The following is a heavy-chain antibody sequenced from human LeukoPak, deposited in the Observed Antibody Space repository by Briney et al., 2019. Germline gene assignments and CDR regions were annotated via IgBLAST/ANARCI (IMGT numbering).Heavy chain of an antibody. CDR2: INHSGST. CDR3: AADCSSTSCYSEFAFDI. D-gene: IGHD2-2*01. Sequence: PSETLSLTCAVYGGSFSGYYWSWIRQPPGKGLEWIGVINHSGSTNHNPSLKSRVTISVDTSKNQFSLKLSSVTAADTAVYYCAADCSSTSCYSEFAFDIWGQGTMVTVSS. V-gene: IGHV4-34*01. CDR1: GGSFSGYY. J-gene: IGHJ3*02.